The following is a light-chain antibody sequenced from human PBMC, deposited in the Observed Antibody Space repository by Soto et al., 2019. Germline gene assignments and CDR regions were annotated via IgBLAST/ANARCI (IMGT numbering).Light chain of an antibody. Sequence: EIVLTQFPDTLSLSPGERATLSCRASQSVRSSYLAWYQQRPGQAPRLLIYGASSRATGIPDRFSGSGSGTYFTLTIIRLEPEDLAGYYCQQYGNSPRYTFGQGTKLEI. J-gene: IGKJ2*01. CDR1: QSVRSSY. CDR3: QQYGNSPRYT. V-gene: IGKV3-20*01. CDR2: GAS.